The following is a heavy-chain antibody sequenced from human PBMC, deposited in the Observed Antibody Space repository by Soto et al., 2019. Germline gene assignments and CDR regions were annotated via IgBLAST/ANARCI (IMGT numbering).Heavy chain of an antibody. CDR3: ARGGLYSYPY. CDR1: GYTFIGYS. V-gene: IGHV1-2*02. J-gene: IGHJ4*02. CDR2: INPNSGET. Sequence: AASVKVSCKASGYTFIGYSIHRVRQAPGQGLEWMGRINPNSGETNFAQTFRGRVTMTTDTSISTAFMELSRLTSDDTAVYYCARGGLYSYPYWGQGTLVTVSS. D-gene: IGHD3-16*02.